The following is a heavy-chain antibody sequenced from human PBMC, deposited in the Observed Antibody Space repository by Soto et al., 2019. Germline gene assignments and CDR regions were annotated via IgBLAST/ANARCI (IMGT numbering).Heavy chain of an antibody. Sequence: SQTLSLTCAISGDSVSSNTVAWNWIRQSPSRGLEWLGRTYYRSKWYNDYAVSVKSRITVNPDTSKNQFSLQLNSVTPEDTAVYYCARGTSAAATGFDYWGQGTLVTVSS. CDR2: TYYRSKWYN. CDR3: ARGTSAAATGFDY. J-gene: IGHJ4*02. CDR1: GDSVSSNTVA. V-gene: IGHV6-1*01. D-gene: IGHD6-13*01.